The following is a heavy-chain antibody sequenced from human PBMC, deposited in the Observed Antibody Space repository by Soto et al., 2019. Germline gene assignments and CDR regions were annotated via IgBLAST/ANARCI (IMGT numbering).Heavy chain of an antibody. CDR3: ARTTVTTNYYYYYMDV. D-gene: IGHD4-17*01. Sequence: SETLSLTCAVSSDSISSSNWWSWVRQPPGKGLEWIGEIYHSGSTNYNPSLKSRVTISVDKSKNQFSLNLSSVTAADTAVYHCARTTVTTNYYYYYMDVWGKGTTVTVSS. J-gene: IGHJ6*03. CDR2: IYHSGST. V-gene: IGHV4-4*02. CDR1: SDSISSSNW.